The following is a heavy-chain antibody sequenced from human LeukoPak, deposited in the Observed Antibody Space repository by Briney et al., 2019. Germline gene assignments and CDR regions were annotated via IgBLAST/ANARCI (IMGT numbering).Heavy chain of an antibody. V-gene: IGHV4-39*07. CDR1: GGSISSSSYY. D-gene: IGHD6-13*01. J-gene: IGHJ4*02. Sequence: SETLSLTCTVSGGSISSSSYYWGWIRQPPGKGLEWIGSIYYSGSTYYNPSLKSRVTISVDTSKNQFSLKLSSVTAADTAVYYCASEIAAAGTSNYWGQGTLVTVSS. CDR2: IYYSGST. CDR3: ASEIAAAGTSNY.